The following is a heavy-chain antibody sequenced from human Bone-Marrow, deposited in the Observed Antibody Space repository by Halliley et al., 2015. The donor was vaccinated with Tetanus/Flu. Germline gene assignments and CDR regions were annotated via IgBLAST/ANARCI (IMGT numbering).Heavy chain of an antibody. J-gene: IGHJ4*02. CDR3: ARLIVMAAGGYHSDF. CDR1: GYTFTTYW. D-gene: IGHD6-13*01. CDR2: IYPGDFDT. V-gene: IGHV5-51*01. Sequence: QLVQSGAEVKKPGESLKISCKGSGYTFTTYWIGWVRQMPGKGLEWMGIIYPGDFDTRYSPSFQGQVTISADKSISTAFLQWSSLKASDTAIYYCARLIVMAAGGYHSDFWGQGTLVTVSS.